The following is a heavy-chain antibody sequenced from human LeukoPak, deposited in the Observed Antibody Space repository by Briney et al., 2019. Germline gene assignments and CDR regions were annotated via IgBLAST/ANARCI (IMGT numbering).Heavy chain of an antibody. V-gene: IGHV3-30-3*01. CDR1: GFTFSSYA. Sequence: PGGSLRLSCAASGFTFSSYAMHWVRQAPGKGLEWVAVISYDGSNKYYADSVKGRFTISRDNSKSTLYLQMNSLRAEDTAVYYCAREDEVAGWFDPWGQGTLVTVSS. D-gene: IGHD6-19*01. CDR2: ISYDGSNK. CDR3: AREDEVAGWFDP. J-gene: IGHJ5*02.